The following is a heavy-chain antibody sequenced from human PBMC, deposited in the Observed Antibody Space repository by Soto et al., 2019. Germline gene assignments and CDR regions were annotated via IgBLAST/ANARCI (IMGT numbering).Heavy chain of an antibody. CDR1: GYTFTSYD. Sequence: GASVKVSCKASGYTFTSYDINWVRQATGQGLEWMGWMNPNSGNTGYAQKFQGRVTMTRNTSISTAYMELSRLRSDDTAVYYCARGYGDYYYYYMDVWGKGTTLTVSS. CDR2: MNPNSGNT. J-gene: IGHJ6*03. V-gene: IGHV1-8*01. CDR3: ARGYGDYYYYYMDV. D-gene: IGHD4-17*01.